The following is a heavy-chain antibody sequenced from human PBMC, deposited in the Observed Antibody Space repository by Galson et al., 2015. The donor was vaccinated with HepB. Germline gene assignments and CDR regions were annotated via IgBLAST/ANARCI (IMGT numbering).Heavy chain of an antibody. CDR2: INPNSGGT. CDR1: GYTFTDYY. V-gene: IGHV1-2*06. J-gene: IGHJ4*02. D-gene: IGHD6-19*01. CDR3: ARDRGLPKEGMAVADI. Sequence: SGYTFTDYYIYWVRQAPGQGLEWMGRINPNSGGTTYAQKFQDRVTMTRDTSFRTTYMEMNRLKSDDSAVYYCARDRGLPKEGMAVADIWGQGTLVTVSS.